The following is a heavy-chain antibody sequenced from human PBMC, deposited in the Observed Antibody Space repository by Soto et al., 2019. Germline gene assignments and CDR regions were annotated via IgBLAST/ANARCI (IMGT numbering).Heavy chain of an antibody. Sequence: EVQLSESGGDLRQPGGSLRLSCAASGFTFTNYAMTWVRQTPGKGLEWVSGISASGGLKYYADSVQGRFTVSRDNSKNILYLQMDNLRDEDTALYYCAREVGAPSGWLDPWDQGTQVTVSS. J-gene: IGHJ5*02. CDR1: GFTFTNYA. V-gene: IGHV3-23*01. D-gene: IGHD1-26*01. CDR3: AREVGAPSGWLDP. CDR2: ISASGGLK.